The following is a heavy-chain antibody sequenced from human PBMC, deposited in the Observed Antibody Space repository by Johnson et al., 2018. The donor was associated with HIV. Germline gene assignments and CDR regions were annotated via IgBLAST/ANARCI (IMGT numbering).Heavy chain of an antibody. D-gene: IGHD6-13*01. CDR3: TTMGLGSSSWRYDAFDI. CDR1: EFTLSNAW. Sequence: EVQLVESGGGLVKPGGSLRLSCAASEFTLSNAWMSWVRQVPGKGLEWVGRIKRKSDGGTTEYAAPVKGRLSISRDDSKNTLYLQMNSLKTEDTAVYYCTTMGLGSSSWRYDAFDIWGQGTMVTVSS. V-gene: IGHV3-15*01. CDR2: IKRKSDGGTT. J-gene: IGHJ3*02.